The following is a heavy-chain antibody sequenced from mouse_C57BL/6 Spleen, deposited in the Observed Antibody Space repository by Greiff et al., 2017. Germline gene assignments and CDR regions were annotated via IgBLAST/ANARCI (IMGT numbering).Heavy chain of an antibody. J-gene: IGHJ2*01. D-gene: IGHD1-1*01. CDR3: TGGIDYYGTGYFDY. Sequence: EVKLEESGGGLVQPGGSMKLSCAASGFTFSDAWMDWVRQSPEKGLEWVAEIRNKANNHATYYAESVKGRFTISRDDSKSSVYLQMNSLRAEDTGIYYCTGGIDYYGTGYFDYWGQGTTLTVSS. V-gene: IGHV6-6*01. CDR1: GFTFSDAW. CDR2: IRNKANNHAT.